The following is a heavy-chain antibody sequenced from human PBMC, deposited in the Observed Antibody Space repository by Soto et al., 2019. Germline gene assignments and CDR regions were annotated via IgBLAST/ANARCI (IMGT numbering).Heavy chain of an antibody. Sequence: ASVKVSCKASGYTFTSYDINWVRQATGQGLEWMGWMNPNSGNTGYAQKFQGRVTMTRNTSISTAYMELSSLRSEDTAVYYCARDLYDYIWGSYPSAFDIWGQGTMVTVSS. J-gene: IGHJ3*02. CDR3: ARDLYDYIWGSYPSAFDI. CDR2: MNPNSGNT. CDR1: GYTFTSYD. D-gene: IGHD3-16*02. V-gene: IGHV1-8*01.